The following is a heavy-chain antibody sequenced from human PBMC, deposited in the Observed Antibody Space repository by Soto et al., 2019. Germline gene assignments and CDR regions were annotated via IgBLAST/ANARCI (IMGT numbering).Heavy chain of an antibody. CDR1: GFTFSSYA. V-gene: IGHV3-23*01. Sequence: GGSLRLSCAASGFTFSSYAMSWVRQAPGKGLEWVSAVSGSGGNTYYADSVKGRFTISRDNSKNTLSLQMNSLRADDTAVYYCAKEESAVAGTLAFRWLDPWGQGTLVTVSS. J-gene: IGHJ5*02. CDR3: AKEESAVAGTLAFRWLDP. CDR2: VSGSGGNT. D-gene: IGHD6-19*01.